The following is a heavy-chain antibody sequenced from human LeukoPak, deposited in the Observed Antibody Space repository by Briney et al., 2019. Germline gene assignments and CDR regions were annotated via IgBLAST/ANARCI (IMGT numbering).Heavy chain of an antibody. CDR3: ARDPNFRGTSHFDY. Sequence: SETLSLTCTVSGGSISSYYWSWIRQPPGKGLEWIGYIYYSGSTNYNPSLKSRVTISVDTSKNQFSLKLSSVTAADTAVYYCARDPNFRGTSHFDYWGQGTLVTVSS. V-gene: IGHV4-59*01. CDR2: IYYSGST. D-gene: IGHD3-10*01. CDR1: GGSISSYY. J-gene: IGHJ4*02.